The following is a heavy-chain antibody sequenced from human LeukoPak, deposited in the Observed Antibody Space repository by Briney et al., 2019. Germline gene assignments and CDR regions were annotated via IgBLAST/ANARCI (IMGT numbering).Heavy chain of an antibody. D-gene: IGHD4-17*01. CDR1: GGSISSSSYY. V-gene: IGHV4-39*07. CDR3: AKGWASVTTGRHDAFDI. J-gene: IGHJ3*02. Sequence: PSETLSLTCTVSGGSISSSSYYWGWIRQPPGKGLEWIGSIYYSGSTYYNPSLKSRVTISVDTSKNQFSLKLSSVTAAGTAVYYCAKGWASVTTGRHDAFDIWGQGTMVTVSS. CDR2: IYYSGST.